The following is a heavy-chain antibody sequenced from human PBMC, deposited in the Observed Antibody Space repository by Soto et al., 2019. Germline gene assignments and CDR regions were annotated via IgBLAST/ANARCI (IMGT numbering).Heavy chain of an antibody. CDR1: GYTFTSYY. V-gene: IGHV1-46*03. Sequence: ASVKVSCKASGYTFTSYYMHWVRQAPGQGLEWMGIINPSGGSTSYAQKFQGRVTMTRDTSTSTVYMELSSLRSEDTAVYYCARAPYSSGWYERGLYYFDYWGQGTLVTVSS. CDR2: INPSGGST. CDR3: ARAPYSSGWYERGLYYFDY. D-gene: IGHD6-19*01. J-gene: IGHJ4*02.